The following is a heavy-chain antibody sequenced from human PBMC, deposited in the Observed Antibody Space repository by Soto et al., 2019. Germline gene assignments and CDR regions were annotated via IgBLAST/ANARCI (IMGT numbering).Heavy chain of an antibody. J-gene: IGHJ4*02. V-gene: IGHV3-33*01. CDR1: GFTFRRYG. CDR3: ARGWTTPIDY. D-gene: IGHD4-17*01. CDR2: IRYDGSDP. Sequence: QVQLVESGGGVVQPGGSLRLSCGASGFTFRRYGMHWVRQAPGKGLEWVAVIRYDGSDPEYADSVKGRVTISRDNSQNMLYLQMNSLSADDTAVSYCARGWTTPIDYWGQGTLVTVSS.